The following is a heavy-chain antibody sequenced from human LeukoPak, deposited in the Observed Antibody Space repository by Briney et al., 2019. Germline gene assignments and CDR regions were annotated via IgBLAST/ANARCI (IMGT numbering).Heavy chain of an antibody. V-gene: IGHV3-7*04. CDR2: IKQDGGET. CDR1: GFTFSTYW. D-gene: IGHD3-3*01. CDR3: ARGPTFYDFWRGAKYFQH. Sequence: PGGSLRLSCAASGFTFSTYWMGWVRQAPGKGLEWVANIKQDGGETYYVDSLRGRFTISRDNAKNSLYLQMSSLRAEDTAVYYCARGPTFYDFWRGAKYFQHWGQGALVTVSS. J-gene: IGHJ1*01.